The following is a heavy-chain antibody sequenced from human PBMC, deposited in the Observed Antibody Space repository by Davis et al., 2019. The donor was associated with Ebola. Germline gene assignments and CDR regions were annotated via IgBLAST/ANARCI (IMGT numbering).Heavy chain of an antibody. CDR2: INTNTGNP. J-gene: IGHJ5*02. Sequence: AASVKVSCKASGYTFTSYGISWVRQAPGQGLEWMGWINTNTGNPTYAQGFTGRFVFSLDTSVSTAYLQISSLKAEDTAVYYCARAVGMTTVTHRVGWFDPWGQGTLVTVSS. CDR3: ARAVGMTTVTHRVGWFDP. V-gene: IGHV7-4-1*02. CDR1: GYTFTSYG. D-gene: IGHD4-17*01.